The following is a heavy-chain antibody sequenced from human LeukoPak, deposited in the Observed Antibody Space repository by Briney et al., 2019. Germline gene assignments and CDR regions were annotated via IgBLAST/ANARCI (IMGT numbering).Heavy chain of an antibody. CDR1: GYTFIGYY. J-gene: IGHJ5*02. CDR2: ISAYNGNT. Sequence: ASVKVSCKASGYTFIGYYMHWVRQAPGQGLEWMGWISAYNGNTNYAQKLQGRVTMTTDTSTSTVYMELSNLRSEDTAVYYCAGAGGTLRYFDWLKNQNWFDPWGQGTLVTVSS. V-gene: IGHV1-18*04. D-gene: IGHD3-9*01. CDR3: AGAGGTLRYFDWLKNQNWFDP.